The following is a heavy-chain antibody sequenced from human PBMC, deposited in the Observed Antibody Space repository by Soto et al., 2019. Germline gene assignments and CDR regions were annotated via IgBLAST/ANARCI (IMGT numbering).Heavy chain of an antibody. CDR1: GFTFSSYG. CDR3: ARASRDETVSSSTYYFDY. J-gene: IGHJ4*02. Sequence: GGSLRLSCAASGFTFSSYGMHWVRQAPGKGLEWVAVIWYDGSNKYYADSVKGRFTISRDNSKNTLYLQMNSLRAEDTAVYYCARASRDETVSSSTYYFDYWGQGTLVTVSS. D-gene: IGHD6-6*01. V-gene: IGHV3-33*01. CDR2: IWYDGSNK.